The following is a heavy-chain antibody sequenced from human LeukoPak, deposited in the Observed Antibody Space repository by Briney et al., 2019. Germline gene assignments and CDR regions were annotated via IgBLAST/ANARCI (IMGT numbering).Heavy chain of an antibody. CDR1: GYTFTSYG. J-gene: IGHJ5*02. D-gene: IGHD6-13*01. CDR3: ARDQRYSSSWYLSWFDP. CDR2: ISAYNGNT. V-gene: IGHV1-18*01. Sequence: ASVKVSRKASGYTFTSYGISWVRQAPGQGLEWMGWISAYNGNTNYAQKLQGRVTMTTDTSTSTAYMELRSLRSDDTAVYYCARDQRYSSSWYLSWFDPWGQGTLVTVSS.